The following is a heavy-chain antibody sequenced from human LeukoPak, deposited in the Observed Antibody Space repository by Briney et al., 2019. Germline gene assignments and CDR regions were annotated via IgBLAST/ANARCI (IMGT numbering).Heavy chain of an antibody. V-gene: IGHV4-34*01. D-gene: IGHD3-10*01. J-gene: IGHJ4*02. CDR3: ARGRRVTMVRGVTHFPHFDY. CDR1: GGSFSGYY. Sequence: NPSETLSLTCAVYGGSFSGYYWSWIRQPPGKGLEWIGEINHSGSTNYNPSLKSRVTISVDTSKNQFSLKLSSVTAADTAVYYCARGRRVTMVRGVTHFPHFDYWGQGTLVTVSS. CDR2: INHSGST.